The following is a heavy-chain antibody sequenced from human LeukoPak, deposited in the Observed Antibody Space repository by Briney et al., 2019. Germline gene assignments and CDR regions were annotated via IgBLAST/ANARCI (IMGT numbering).Heavy chain of an antibody. Sequence: GGSLRLSCAASGFTFSNAWVSWVRQAPGKGLEWVGRIKSKTDGGTTDYAAPVKGRFTISRDDSKNTLYLQMNSLRAEDTAVYFCAKEYGYDYNYYYSMDVWGKGTTVTISS. CDR3: AKEYGYDYNYYYSMDV. CDR2: IKSKTDGGTT. D-gene: IGHD1-1*01. J-gene: IGHJ6*03. V-gene: IGHV3-15*01. CDR1: GFTFSNAW.